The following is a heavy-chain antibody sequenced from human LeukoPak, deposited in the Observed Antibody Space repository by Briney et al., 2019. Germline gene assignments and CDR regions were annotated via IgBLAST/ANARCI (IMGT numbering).Heavy chain of an antibody. D-gene: IGHD3-3*01. Sequence: GASVKVSCKASGYTFTSYDINWVRQATGQGLEWMGWMNPNSGNTGYAQKFQGRVTITRNTSISTAYMELSSLRSEDTAVYYCARETLYDFWSGYSSLRYYYYMDVWGKGTTVTVSS. V-gene: IGHV1-8*03. CDR1: GYTFTSYD. CDR3: ARETLYDFWSGYSSLRYYYYMDV. J-gene: IGHJ6*03. CDR2: MNPNSGNT.